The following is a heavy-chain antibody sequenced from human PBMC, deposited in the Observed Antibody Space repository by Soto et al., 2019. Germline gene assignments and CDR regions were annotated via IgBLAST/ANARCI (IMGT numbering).Heavy chain of an antibody. CDR1: GFTFRSYA. J-gene: IGHJ4*02. V-gene: IGHV3-23*01. CDR3: AFQWLVLKTMYYFDY. CDR2: ISGSGGST. Sequence: XGSLLLSGAASGFTFRSYAMSWVRQAPGKGLEWVSAISGSGGSTYYADSVKGRLTISRDNSKNTLYLQMNSLRAEDTAVYYCAFQWLVLKTMYYFDYWGQGTLVTVPQ. D-gene: IGHD6-19*01.